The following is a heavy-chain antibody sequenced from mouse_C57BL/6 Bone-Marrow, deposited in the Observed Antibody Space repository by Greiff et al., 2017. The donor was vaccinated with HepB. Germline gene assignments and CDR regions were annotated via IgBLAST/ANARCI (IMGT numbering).Heavy chain of an antibody. V-gene: IGHV1-78*01. Sequence: VKLMESDAELVKPGASVKISCKVSGYTFTDHTIHWMKQRPEQGLEWIGYIYPRDGSTKYNEKFKGKATLTADKSSSTAYMQLNSLTSEDSAVYFCARRLYYGSSFSFAYWGQGTLVTVSA. J-gene: IGHJ3*01. D-gene: IGHD1-1*01. CDR2: IYPRDGST. CDR3: ARRLYYGSSFSFAY. CDR1: GYTFTDHT.